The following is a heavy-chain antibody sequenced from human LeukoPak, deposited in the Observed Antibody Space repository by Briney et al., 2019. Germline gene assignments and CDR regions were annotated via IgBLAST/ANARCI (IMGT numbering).Heavy chain of an antibody. CDR2: IWYDGSNK. V-gene: IGHV3-33*07. D-gene: IGHD6-19*01. J-gene: IGHJ4*02. CDR3: ARDDSGWSIDY. CDR1: GFTFSTYA. Sequence: GGSLRLSCAASGFTFSTYAMYWVRQAPGKGLEWVAVIWYDGSNKYYADSVKGRFTISRDNSKNTLYLQMNSLRAEDTAVYYCARDDSGWSIDYWGQGTLVTVSS.